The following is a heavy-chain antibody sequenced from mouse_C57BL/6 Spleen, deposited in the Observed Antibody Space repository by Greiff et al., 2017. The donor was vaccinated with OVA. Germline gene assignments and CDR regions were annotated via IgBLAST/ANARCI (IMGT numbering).Heavy chain of an antibody. CDR1: GFTFSNYW. D-gene: IGHD2-3*01. J-gene: IGHJ4*01. CDR3: TGPIYRHYAMDY. CDR2: IRLKSDNYAT. V-gene: IGHV6-3*01. Sequence: EVMLVESGGGLVQPGGSMKLSCIAYGFTFSNYWMNWVRQSPEKGLEWVAQIRLKSDNYATHYAESVKGRFTISRYDSKSIVYLQMNNLRAEDTGIYYCTGPIYRHYAMDYWGQGTSVTVSS.